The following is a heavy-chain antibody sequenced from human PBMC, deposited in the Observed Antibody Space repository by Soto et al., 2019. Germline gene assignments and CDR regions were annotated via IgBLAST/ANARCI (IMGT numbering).Heavy chain of an antibody. J-gene: IGHJ4*02. CDR2: IYYSGST. CDR1: GGSISSYY. D-gene: IGHD4-17*01. CDR3: ARPTRRYGDSDY. Sequence: SETLSLTCTVSGGSISSYYWSWIRQPPGKGVEWIGYIYYSGSTNYNPSLKSRVTISVDTSKNQFSLKLSSVTAADTAVYYCARPTRRYGDSDYWGQGTLVTVSS. V-gene: IGHV4-59*01.